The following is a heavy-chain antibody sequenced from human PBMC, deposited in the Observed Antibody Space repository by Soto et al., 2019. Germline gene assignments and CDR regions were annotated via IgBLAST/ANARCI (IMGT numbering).Heavy chain of an antibody. D-gene: IGHD3-3*01. CDR3: ARANYDFWSGYYYYHY. CDR2: INHSGST. Sequence: ASETLSLTCAVYGGSFSGYYCSWIRQPPGKGQEWIGEINHSGSTNYNPSLKSRVTISVDTSKNQFSLKLSSVTAADTAVYYCARANYDFWSGYYYYHYWRQGTLVTVSS. V-gene: IGHV4-34*01. CDR1: GGSFSGYY. J-gene: IGHJ4*02.